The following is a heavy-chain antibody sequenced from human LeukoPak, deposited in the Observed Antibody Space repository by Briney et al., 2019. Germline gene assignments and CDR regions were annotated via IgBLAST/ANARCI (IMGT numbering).Heavy chain of an antibody. CDR3: ARESVVRGSGSYFDY. D-gene: IGHD3-10*01. CDR2: ISYDGSNK. CDR1: GFTFSSYA. Sequence: GRSLRLSCAASGFTFSSYAMHWVRQAPGKGLEWVAVISYDGSNKYYADSVKGRFTISRDNSKNTLYLQMNSLRAEDTAVYYCARESVVRGSGSYFDYWGQGTLVTVSS. V-gene: IGHV3-30-3*01. J-gene: IGHJ4*02.